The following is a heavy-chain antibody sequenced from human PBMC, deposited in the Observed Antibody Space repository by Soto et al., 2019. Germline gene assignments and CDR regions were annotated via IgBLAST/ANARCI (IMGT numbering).Heavy chain of an antibody. J-gene: IGHJ5*02. Sequence: SETLSLTCAVSSGSISSSNWWSWVRQPPGKGLEWIGEIYHSGSTNYNPSLKSRVTISVDKSKNQFSLKLSSVTAADTAVYYCARVAAGTSYWFEPWGQGTLVTVSS. D-gene: IGHD6-13*01. CDR1: SGSISSSNW. CDR2: IYHSGST. V-gene: IGHV4-4*02. CDR3: ARVAAGTSYWFEP.